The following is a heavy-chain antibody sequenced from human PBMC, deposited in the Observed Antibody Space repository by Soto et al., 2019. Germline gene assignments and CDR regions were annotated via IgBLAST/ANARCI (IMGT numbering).Heavy chain of an antibody. CDR1: GFNFGVFG. Sequence: QVRLVESGGGVVQPGRSLRLSCAASGFNFGVFGMHWVRQAPGKGLEWLSVLSYEGSEEYYADSVRGRFTISRDNSKNTLFLQMDSLRVDDTGVYYCALTRRSSLLEVAGPGFEYWGQGTLVTVSA. V-gene: IGHV3-30*03. CDR3: ALTRRSSLLEVAGPGFEY. J-gene: IGHJ4*02. D-gene: IGHD6-19*01. CDR2: LSYEGSEE.